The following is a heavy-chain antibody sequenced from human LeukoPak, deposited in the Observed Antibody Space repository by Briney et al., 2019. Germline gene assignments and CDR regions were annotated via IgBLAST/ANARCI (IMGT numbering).Heavy chain of an antibody. Sequence: PGGSLRLSCAASGFTFSNAWMSWVRQAPGKGLEWVGRIESKTDGGTTDYAAPVKGRFTISRDDSKNTLYLQMNSLKTEDTAVYYCTTPFSSSWYFRGYYGMDVWGQGTTVTVSS. D-gene: IGHD6-13*01. V-gene: IGHV3-15*04. CDR1: GFTFSNAW. CDR3: TTPFSSSWYFRGYYGMDV. J-gene: IGHJ6*02. CDR2: IESKTDGGTT.